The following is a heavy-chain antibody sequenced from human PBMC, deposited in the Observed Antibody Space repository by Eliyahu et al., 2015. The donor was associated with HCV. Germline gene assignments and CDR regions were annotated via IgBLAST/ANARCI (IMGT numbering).Heavy chain of an antibody. V-gene: IGHV4-59*01. D-gene: IGHD6-19*01. CDR2: XHYSGST. J-gene: IGHJ5*02. CDR1: GXSXTXYS. Sequence: QVQLQESGPGLVKPSETLSLTCXVSGXSXTXYSWSWTXPPPGKGLXWIXYXHYSGSTTYNPSLKSRVTISVDTSKNQFSLNLTSVTAADTAVYYCASGGGGIAVAGTGGWFDPWGQGTLVTVSS. CDR3: ASGGGGIAVAGTGGWFDP.